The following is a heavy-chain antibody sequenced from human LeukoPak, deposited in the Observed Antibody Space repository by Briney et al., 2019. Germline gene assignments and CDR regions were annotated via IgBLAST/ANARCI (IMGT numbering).Heavy chain of an antibody. V-gene: IGHV3-23*01. J-gene: IGHJ5*02. Sequence: SGGSLRLSCAASGFTFSSYAMSWVRQAPGKGLEWVSAISGSGGSTYYADSVKGRFTISRDNSKNTLYLQMNSLRAEDTAVYYCAKGPIIAITDNWFDPWGQGTLVSVSS. CDR1: GFTFSSYA. CDR2: ISGSGGST. D-gene: IGHD3-9*01. CDR3: AKGPIIAITDNWFDP.